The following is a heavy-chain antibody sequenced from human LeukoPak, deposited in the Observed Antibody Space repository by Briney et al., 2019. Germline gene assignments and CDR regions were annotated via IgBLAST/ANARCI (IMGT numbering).Heavy chain of an antibody. CDR1: GGSISSYY. J-gene: IGHJ4*02. CDR2: IYYSGST. CDR3: ARARAAAGTFDY. V-gene: IGHV4-59*01. D-gene: IGHD6-13*01. Sequence: SETLSLTCTVSGGSISSYYWSWIRQPPGKGLEWIGYIYYSGSTNYNPSLKGRVTISVDTSKNQFSLKLSSVTAADTAVYYCARARAAAGTFDYWGQGTLVTVSS.